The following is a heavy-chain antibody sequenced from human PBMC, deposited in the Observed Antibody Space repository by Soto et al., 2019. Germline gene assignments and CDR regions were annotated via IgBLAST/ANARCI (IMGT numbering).Heavy chain of an antibody. Sequence: GGSLRLSCAASGFTFDDYAMHWVRQAPGKGLEWVSGISWNSGSIGYADSVKGRFTISRDNAKNSLYLQMNSLRAEDTALYYCAKDRYPMVRGVKHWGQGTLVTVSS. CDR2: ISWNSGSI. D-gene: IGHD3-10*01. J-gene: IGHJ1*01. CDR3: AKDRYPMVRGVKH. V-gene: IGHV3-9*01. CDR1: GFTFDDYA.